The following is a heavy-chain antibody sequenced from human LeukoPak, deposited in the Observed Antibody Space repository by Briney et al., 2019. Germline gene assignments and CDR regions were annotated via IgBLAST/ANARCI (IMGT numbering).Heavy chain of an antibody. J-gene: IGHJ4*02. CDR2: ITAGSSYI. Sequence: MPGGSLRLSCEVSGFDFTSYVMTWVRQAPGKGLEWVSSITAGSSYIDYTPSVEGRITISRDNSKNSLFLHMNSLRAEDTALYYCARVGVSATNTPAFDYWGQGTLVTVSS. D-gene: IGHD2-15*01. CDR3: ARVGVSATNTPAFDY. CDR1: GFDFTSYV. V-gene: IGHV3-21*01.